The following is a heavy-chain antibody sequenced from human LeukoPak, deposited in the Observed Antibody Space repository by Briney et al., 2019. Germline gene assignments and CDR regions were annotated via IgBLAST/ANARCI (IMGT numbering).Heavy chain of an antibody. D-gene: IGHD6-13*01. Sequence: AGSLRLSCAASGFTFSSYDMHWVRQAPGKGLEWVAVIWYDGSNKYYADSVKGRFTISRDNSKNTMYLQMNSLRAEDTAVYYCARDFKGHSSSFRDWGQGTLVTVSS. V-gene: IGHV3-33*01. CDR1: GFTFSSYD. J-gene: IGHJ4*02. CDR3: ARDFKGHSSSFRD. CDR2: IWYDGSNK.